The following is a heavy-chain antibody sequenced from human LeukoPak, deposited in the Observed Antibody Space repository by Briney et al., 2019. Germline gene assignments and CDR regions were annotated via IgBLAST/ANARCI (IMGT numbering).Heavy chain of an antibody. CDR1: GFTLSRYA. Sequence: GGSLRLSCAASGFTLSRYAMSWVRQAPGKGLEWVSAISDSGGSTYYADSVKGRFTISRDNSRNTLYLQMNTLGAEDTAVYYCAKCRGSSWSDYFDYWGQGTLVTVSS. J-gene: IGHJ4*02. D-gene: IGHD6-13*01. CDR3: AKCRGSSWSDYFDY. V-gene: IGHV3-23*01. CDR2: ISDSGGST.